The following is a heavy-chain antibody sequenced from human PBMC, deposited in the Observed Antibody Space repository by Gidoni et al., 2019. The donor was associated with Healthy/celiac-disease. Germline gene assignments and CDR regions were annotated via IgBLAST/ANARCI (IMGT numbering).Heavy chain of an antibody. CDR1: GFTFSSYS. V-gene: IGHV3-48*01. CDR3: ARDLGSGWLFGFDY. Sequence: EVQLVESGGGLVQPGGSLRLSCAASGFTFSSYSMNWVRQAPGKGLEWVSYISSSSSTIYYADSVKGRFTISRDNAKNSLYLQMNSLRAEDTAVYYCARDLGSGWLFGFDYWGQGTLVTVSS. CDR2: ISSSSSTI. D-gene: IGHD6-19*01. J-gene: IGHJ4*02.